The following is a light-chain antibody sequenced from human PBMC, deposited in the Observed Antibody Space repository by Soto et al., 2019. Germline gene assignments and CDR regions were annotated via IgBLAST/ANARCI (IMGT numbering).Light chain of an antibody. J-gene: IGKJ1*01. V-gene: IGKV1-39*01. CDR1: LSSSSS. CDR3: QQSYITPRT. CDR2: AAS. Sequence: DIRMTQSPSSQSASVGDRITITCRASLSSSSSLNWYQQKPGKAPRLLIYAASRLQSGAPSRFSGSGSGTDFPITIHRLQPEDFATYHSQQSYITPRTFGPGTTVDIK.